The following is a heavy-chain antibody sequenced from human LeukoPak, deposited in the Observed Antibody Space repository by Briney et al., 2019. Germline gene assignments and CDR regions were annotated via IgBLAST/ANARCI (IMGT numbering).Heavy chain of an antibody. V-gene: IGHV4-59*08. CDR3: ARVERGLVAFDI. Sequence: SETLSLTCTVSGGSISSYYWSWIRQPPGKGLEWIGYIYYSGSTYYNPSLKSRVTISVDTSKNQFSLKLSSVTAADTAVYYCARVERGLVAFDIWGQGTMVTVSS. D-gene: IGHD5-24*01. J-gene: IGHJ3*02. CDR2: IYYSGST. CDR1: GGSISSYY.